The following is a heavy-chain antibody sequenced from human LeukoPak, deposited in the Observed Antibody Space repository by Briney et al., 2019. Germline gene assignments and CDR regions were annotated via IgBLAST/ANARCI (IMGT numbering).Heavy chain of an antibody. Sequence: ASVKVSCKASGYTFTSYDINWVRQATGQGLEWVGWMNPNSGNTGYAQKFQGRVTMTRNTSISTAYMELSSLRSEDTAVYYCARGHSHQRGDAFDIWGQGTMVTISS. CDR3: ARGHSHQRGDAFDI. CDR1: GYTFTSYD. J-gene: IGHJ3*02. V-gene: IGHV1-8*01. D-gene: IGHD1-26*01. CDR2: MNPNSGNT.